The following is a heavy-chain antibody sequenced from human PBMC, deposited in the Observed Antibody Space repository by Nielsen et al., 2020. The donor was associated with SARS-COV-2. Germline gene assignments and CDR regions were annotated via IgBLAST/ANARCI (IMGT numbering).Heavy chain of an antibody. Sequence: WVRKAPGQGLEWMGWISAYNGDTKYAQKFQGRVTLTTDTSTSTVYMELRSLRYDDTAVYYCARVPYGDYDWFDPWGQGTLVTVSS. V-gene: IGHV1-18*01. CDR3: ARVPYGDYDWFDP. J-gene: IGHJ5*02. D-gene: IGHD4-17*01. CDR2: ISAYNGDT.